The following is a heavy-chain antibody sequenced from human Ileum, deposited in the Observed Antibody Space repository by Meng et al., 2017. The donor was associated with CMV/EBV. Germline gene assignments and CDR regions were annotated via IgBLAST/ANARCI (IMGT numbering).Heavy chain of an antibody. CDR2: SSHSGNT. V-gene: IGHV4-34*01. CDR3: ARGRDFWWEMDY. D-gene: IGHD1-26*01. Sequence: QVQLHQWGAWLLKTSEALSLTGGVYRGSFSDFFWGWIRQPPGKGLEWIGESSHSGNTKYNPSLKSRVTISVDASKNQFSLNMRSVTAADTAVYYCARGRDFWWEMDYTGQGTLVTVSS. J-gene: IGHJ4*02. CDR1: RGSFSDFF.